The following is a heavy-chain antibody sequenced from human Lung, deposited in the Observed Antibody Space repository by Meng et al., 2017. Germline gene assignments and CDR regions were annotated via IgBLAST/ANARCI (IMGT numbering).Heavy chain of an antibody. CDR3: VTVAAADDH. CDR2: VKRHPAGGIT. Sequence: RRQVHQRGFLRLSCVHSELGFPDVWKSTIHHAPRKGPQSFGRVKRHPAGGITDYAAPLKGRFIISRDDSQHSLYLQINSLIPADTAVYFCVTVAAADDHWGQGSLVTVSS. J-gene: IGHJ4*02. CDR1: ELGFPDVW. D-gene: IGHD6-13*01. V-gene: IGHV3-15*01.